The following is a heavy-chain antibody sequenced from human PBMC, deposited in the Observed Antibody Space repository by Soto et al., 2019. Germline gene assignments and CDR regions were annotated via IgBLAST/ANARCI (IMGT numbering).Heavy chain of an antibody. CDR1: GVSISSYY. CDR2: IYYSGST. J-gene: IGHJ5*02. V-gene: IGHV4-59*08. CDR3: ARLVGGWFDP. Sequence: SETLSLTCTVSGVSISSYYWSWIRQPPGKGLEWIGYIYYSGSTNYNPSLKSRVTISVDTSKNQFSLKLSSVTAADTAVYYCARLVGGWFDPWGQGTLVTVSS. D-gene: IGHD1-26*01.